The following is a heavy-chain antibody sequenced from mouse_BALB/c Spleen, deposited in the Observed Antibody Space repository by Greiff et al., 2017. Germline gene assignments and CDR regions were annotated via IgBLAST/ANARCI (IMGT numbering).Heavy chain of an antibody. CDR3: ARYYYGNYVFDY. Sequence: EVKLMESGPSLVKPSQTLSLTCSVTGDSITSGYWNWIRKFPGNKLEYMGYISYSGSTYYNPSLKSRISITRDTSKNQYYLQLNSVTTEDTATYYCARYYYGNYVFDYWGQGTTLTVSS. CDR2: ISYSGST. D-gene: IGHD2-1*01. CDR1: GDSITSGY. J-gene: IGHJ2*01. V-gene: IGHV3-8*02.